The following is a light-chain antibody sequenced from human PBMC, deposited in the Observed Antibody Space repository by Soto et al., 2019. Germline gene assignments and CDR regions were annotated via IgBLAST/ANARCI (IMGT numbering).Light chain of an antibody. V-gene: IGKV1-5*03. CDR3: QHYNSYSEA. J-gene: IGKJ1*01. CDR1: QTISSW. CDR2: KAS. Sequence: DIQRTQSPSTLSGSVGDRVTITCRASQTISSWLAWYQQKPGKAPKLLIYKASTLKSGAPSRFSGSGSGTEFTLTISSLQPDDFATYYCQHYNSYSEAFGQGTKVDI.